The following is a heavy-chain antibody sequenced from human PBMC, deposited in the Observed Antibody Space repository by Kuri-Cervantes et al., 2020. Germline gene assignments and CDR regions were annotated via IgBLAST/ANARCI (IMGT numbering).Heavy chain of an antibody. D-gene: IGHD3-3*01. J-gene: IGHJ5*02. CDR3: TRDEATEGITIFGWFDP. CDR1: GYTFTSYD. V-gene: IGHV1-8*01. Sequence: ASVKVSCKASGYTFTSYDINWVRQATGQGLEWMGWMNPNSGNTGYAQKFQGRVTMTRNTSISTAYMELSSLRSEDTAVYYCTRDEATEGITIFGWFDPWGQGTLVTVSS. CDR2: MNPNSGNT.